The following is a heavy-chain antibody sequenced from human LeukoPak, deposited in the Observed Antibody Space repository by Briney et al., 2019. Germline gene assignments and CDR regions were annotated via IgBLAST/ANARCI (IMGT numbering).Heavy chain of an antibody. Sequence: SETLSLTCDVSGYSIRISYYWGWIRQPPGKGLEWIGSIYHTGTTYYNPSLKSRVTISVDTSKNQFSLKLSSVTAADTAVYYCARARTSTNFFDYWGQGTLVTVSS. J-gene: IGHJ4*02. CDR3: ARARTSTNFFDY. CDR2: IYHTGTT. D-gene: IGHD1-14*01. V-gene: IGHV4-38-2*01. CDR1: GYSIRISYY.